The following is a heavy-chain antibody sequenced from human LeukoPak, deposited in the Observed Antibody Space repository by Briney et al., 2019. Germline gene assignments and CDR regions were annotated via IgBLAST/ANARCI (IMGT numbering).Heavy chain of an antibody. CDR3: ARAPGEFGSGTRKGIYFDY. D-gene: IGHD3-10*01. Sequence: GGSLRLSCAASGFTFSSYWMSWVRQAPGKGLEWVANINQDESEKYYVDSEKGRFTISRDNAKNSLYLQMNSLRAEDTAVYYCARAPGEFGSGTRKGIYFDYWGQGTLVTVSS. J-gene: IGHJ4*02. V-gene: IGHV3-7*01. CDR2: INQDESEK. CDR1: GFTFSSYW.